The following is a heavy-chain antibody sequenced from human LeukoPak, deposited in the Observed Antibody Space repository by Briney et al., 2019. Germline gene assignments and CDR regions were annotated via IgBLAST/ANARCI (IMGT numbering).Heavy chain of an antibody. V-gene: IGHV4-28*01. CDR1: IYSISSTHW. CDR3: ARSTYYNILTGYYGYFDL. J-gene: IGHJ2*01. D-gene: IGHD3-9*01. CDR2: IYYSGTT. Sequence: SETLSLTCAASIYSISSTHWWGWIRQPPGKGLDCIGNIYYSGTTYYNPSLKSRVTMSVDASKNQFSLKLSSVTAVDTAVYYCARSTYYNILTGYYGYFDLWGRGTLVTVSS.